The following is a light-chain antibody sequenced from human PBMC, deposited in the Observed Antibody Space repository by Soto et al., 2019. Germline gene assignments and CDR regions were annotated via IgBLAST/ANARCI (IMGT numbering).Light chain of an antibody. CDR2: GAS. CDR3: QQYNAWPSRT. CDR1: QSVSTN. Sequence: IVLTQSPAALSVSPGERATLSCRASQSVSTNLAWYQQKPGQPPRLLIYGASTRATGVPARFSGSGSGTEFSPTISSMQSEDVAVYYCQQYNAWPSRTFGQGTNVEIK. V-gene: IGKV3-15*01. J-gene: IGKJ2*02.